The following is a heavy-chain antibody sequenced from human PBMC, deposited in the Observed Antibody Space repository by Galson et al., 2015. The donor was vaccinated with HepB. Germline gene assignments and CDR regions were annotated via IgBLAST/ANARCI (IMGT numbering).Heavy chain of an antibody. Sequence: SVKVSCKASGFTFTRSAVQWVRQARGQRLEWMGWIVVDSGDTNYAQKFQERVTITRDMSRSTACMELSSLRSDDTAVYYCAADPYYDDRSGYSNLFDPWGQGTLVTVSS. V-gene: IGHV1-58*01. J-gene: IGHJ5*02. CDR2: IVVDSGDT. D-gene: IGHD3-22*01. CDR3: AADPYYDDRSGYSNLFDP. CDR1: GFTFTRSA.